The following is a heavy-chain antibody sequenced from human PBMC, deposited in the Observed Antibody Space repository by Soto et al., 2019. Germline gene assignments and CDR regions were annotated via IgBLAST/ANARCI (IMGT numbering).Heavy chain of an antibody. CDR2: IYSGGST. Sequence: EVQLVETGGGLIQPGGSLRLSCAASGFTVSSNYMSWVRQAPGKGLEWVSVIYSGGSTYYADSVKGRFTISRDNSKNTLYLQMNSLRAEDTAVYYCARDSRDYYGMDVWGQGTTVTVSS. V-gene: IGHV3-53*02. J-gene: IGHJ6*02. CDR3: ARDSRDYYGMDV. CDR1: GFTVSSNY.